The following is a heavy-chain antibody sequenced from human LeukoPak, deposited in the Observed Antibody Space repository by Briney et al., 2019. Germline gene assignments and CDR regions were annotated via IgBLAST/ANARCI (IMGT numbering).Heavy chain of an antibody. Sequence: ASVKVSCKASGGTFSSYVISWVRQAPGQGLEWMGGIIPIDDSTNYVQKFQDRVMITADEATNIIYMELGSLKSEDTAEYYCARHSGHSSWYYGLDVWGQGTTVIVSS. D-gene: IGHD6-13*01. CDR3: ARHSGHSSWYYGLDV. J-gene: IGHJ6*02. CDR2: IIPIDDST. CDR1: GGTFSSYV. V-gene: IGHV1-69*13.